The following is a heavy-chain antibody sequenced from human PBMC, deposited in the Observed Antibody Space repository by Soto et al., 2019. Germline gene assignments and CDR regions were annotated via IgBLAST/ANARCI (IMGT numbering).Heavy chain of an antibody. CDR3: ARELPPDL. J-gene: IGHJ5*02. V-gene: IGHV3-53*01. Sequence: PGGSLRLSCAASGFTVSSKYMNWVRQAPGKGLEWVSIIWSAGLTYYADSVRGRFTISRGISKNILFLQMNNLRAEDSAIYYCARELPPDLWGQGTLVTVSS. CDR1: GFTVSSKY. D-gene: IGHD2-15*01. CDR2: IWSAGLT.